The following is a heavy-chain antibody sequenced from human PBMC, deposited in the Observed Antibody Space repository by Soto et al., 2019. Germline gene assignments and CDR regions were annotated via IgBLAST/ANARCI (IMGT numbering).Heavy chain of an antibody. Sequence: SGPTLVNPTQTLTLTCTVSGFSLSGSGMRVTWIRQPPGKALEWLARIDWEDTKLYSTSLKTRLTISKDTSKDQVVLTMTNVDPADTGTYYCARAFYGMDVWGQGTTVTVSS. J-gene: IGHJ6*02. CDR3: ARAFYGMDV. V-gene: IGHV2-70*04. CDR1: GFSLSGSGMR. CDR2: IDWEDTK.